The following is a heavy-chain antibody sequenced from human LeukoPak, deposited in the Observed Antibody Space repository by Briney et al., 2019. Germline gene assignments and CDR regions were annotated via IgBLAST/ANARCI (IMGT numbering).Heavy chain of an antibody. CDR3: ARRHSSGWYRDAFDI. V-gene: IGHV4-59*01. D-gene: IGHD6-19*01. CDR1: GGSISSYY. J-gene: IGHJ3*02. Sequence: PSETLSLTCTVSGGSISSYYWSWIRQPPGKGLEWIGYIYYSGSTNYNPSLKSRVTISVDTSKNQFSLKLSSVTAADTAVYYCARRHSSGWYRDAFDIWGQGTMVTVSS. CDR2: IYYSGST.